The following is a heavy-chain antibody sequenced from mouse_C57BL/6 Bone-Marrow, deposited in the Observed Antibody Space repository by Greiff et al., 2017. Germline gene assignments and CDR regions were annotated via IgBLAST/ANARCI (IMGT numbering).Heavy chain of an antibody. CDR2: ISDGGSYT. CDR3: ARVYYYATEY. J-gene: IGHJ4*01. V-gene: IGHV5-4*03. Sequence: EVKLMESGGGLVKPGGSLQLSCAASGSTFSRYAMSWVRQTPEKRLAWVATISDGGSYTFYPDHVQGRFTLSRDNAKNNLYLQMSHLKSEDTAMYYCARVYYYATEYRGQGTSVT. CDR1: GSTFSRYA.